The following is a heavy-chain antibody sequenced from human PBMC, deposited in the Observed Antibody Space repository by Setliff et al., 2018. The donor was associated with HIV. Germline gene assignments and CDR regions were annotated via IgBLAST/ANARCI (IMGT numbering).Heavy chain of an antibody. D-gene: IGHD3-10*01. Sequence: PGESLKISCVASGFTFGSYEMNWVRQAPGKGLEWVSNIGSIGSGGATHYADSVKGRFTISRDNAKNSVYLQMNSLRAEDTAVYYCARIEASYYFGTWGQGTLVTVSS. CDR2: IGSIGSGGAT. J-gene: IGHJ5*02. CDR1: GFTFGSYE. V-gene: IGHV3-48*03. CDR3: ARIEASYYFGT.